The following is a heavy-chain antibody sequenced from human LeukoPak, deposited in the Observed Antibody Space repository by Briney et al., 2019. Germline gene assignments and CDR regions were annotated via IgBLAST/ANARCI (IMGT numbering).Heavy chain of an antibody. Sequence: GGSLRLSCAASGFTFSDYYMSWIRQAPGKGLEWVSYISSSSSYTNYADSVKGRFTISRDNAKNSLYLQMNSLRAEDTAVYYCARDVSVVRGVEFDDWGQGTLVTVSS. CDR2: ISSSSSYT. CDR1: GFTFSDYY. V-gene: IGHV3-11*06. D-gene: IGHD3-10*01. CDR3: ARDVSVVRGVEFDD. J-gene: IGHJ5*02.